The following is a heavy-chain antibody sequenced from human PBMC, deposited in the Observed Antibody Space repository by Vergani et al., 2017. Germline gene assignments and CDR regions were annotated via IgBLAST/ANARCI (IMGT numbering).Heavy chain of an antibody. J-gene: IGHJ4*02. CDR2: ISSSGSTI. Sequence: EVQLVESGGGLVQPGRSLRLSCAASGSTFSSYEMNWVRQAPGKGLEWLSYISSSGSTIYYADSVKGRFTISRDNAKNSLYLQMNSLRAEDTTVYYCARVGSGNCLDYWGQGTLVTVSS. D-gene: IGHD3-10*01. CDR3: ARVGSGNCLDY. CDR1: GSTFSSYE. V-gene: IGHV3-48*03.